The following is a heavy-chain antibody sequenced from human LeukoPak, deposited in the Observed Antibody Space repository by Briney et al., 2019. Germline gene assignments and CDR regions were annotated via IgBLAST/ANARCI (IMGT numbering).Heavy chain of an antibody. D-gene: IGHD2-21*01. V-gene: IGHV3-30*02. CDR2: IRYDGSNK. CDR3: AKDRDHYFDY. J-gene: IGHJ4*02. Sequence: GGSLRLSXAASGFTFNNYGMHWVRQAPGKGMEWVAFIRYDGSNKYYADSVKGRFTISRDNSKNTLYLQMNSLRAEDTAVYYCAKDRDHYFDYWGQGTLVTVSS. CDR1: GFTFNNYG.